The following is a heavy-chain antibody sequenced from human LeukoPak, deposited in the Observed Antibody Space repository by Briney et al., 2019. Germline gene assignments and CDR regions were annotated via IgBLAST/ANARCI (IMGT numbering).Heavy chain of an antibody. CDR2: ISSSSSYI. Sequence: GGSLRLSCAASGFTFSSYSKNWVRQAPGKGLEWVPSISSSSSYIYYADSVKGRFTISRDNAKNSLYLQMNSLRAEDTAVYYCARDAYDFWSGTSLGNWFGPWGQGTLVTVSS. J-gene: IGHJ5*02. V-gene: IGHV3-21*01. D-gene: IGHD3-3*01. CDR1: GFTFSSYS. CDR3: ARDAYDFWSGTSLGNWFGP.